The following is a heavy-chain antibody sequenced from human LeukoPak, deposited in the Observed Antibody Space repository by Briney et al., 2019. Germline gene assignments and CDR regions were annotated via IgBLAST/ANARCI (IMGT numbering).Heavy chain of an antibody. CDR2: INHSGST. Sequence: SETLSLTCAVYGGSFSGYYWSWIRQPPGKGLEWIGEINHSGSTNYNPSLKSRVTISVDTSKNQFSLKLSSVTAADTAVYYCARDSVLLWFGEFLFDYWGQGTLVTVSS. CDR3: ARDSVLLWFGEFLFDY. D-gene: IGHD3-10*01. J-gene: IGHJ4*02. V-gene: IGHV4-34*01. CDR1: GGSFSGYY.